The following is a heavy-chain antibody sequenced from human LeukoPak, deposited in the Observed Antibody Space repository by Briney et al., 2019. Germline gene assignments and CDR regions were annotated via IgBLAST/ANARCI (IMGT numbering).Heavy chain of an antibody. D-gene: IGHD2-8*01. J-gene: IGHJ4*02. CDR2: TNSGGTST. CDR3: AKQSYARSLGE. Sequence: GGSLRLSCATSGFPFSDFSMGWVRQAPGKGLEWISTTNSGGTSTYYAESVKGRFTISRDNSKNTLYLQMSSLRVEDTAVYYCAKQSYARSLGEGGPGTLVSVSS. V-gene: IGHV3-23*01. CDR1: GFPFSDFS.